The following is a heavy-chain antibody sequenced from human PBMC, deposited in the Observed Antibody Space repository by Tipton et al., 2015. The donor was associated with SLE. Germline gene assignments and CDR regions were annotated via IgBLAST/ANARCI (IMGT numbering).Heavy chain of an antibody. CDR3: ARGTNYCSSGTCYYQLFDY. D-gene: IGHD2-15*01. Sequence: TLSLTCAVSGFSITSGYYWAWIRQPPGKGLEWIGSIHYTGSTSYNPSLKSRVTMSVDTSKNQFSLTLNSMTAADTAVYYCARGTNYCSSGTCYYQLFDYWGQGTLVTVSS. V-gene: IGHV4-38-2*01. CDR1: GFSITSGYY. J-gene: IGHJ4*02. CDR2: IHYTGST.